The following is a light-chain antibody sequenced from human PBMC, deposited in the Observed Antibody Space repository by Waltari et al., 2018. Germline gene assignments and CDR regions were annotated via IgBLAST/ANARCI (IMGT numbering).Light chain of an antibody. Sequence: QSALTQPASVSGSPGQSVTISCPGTYYDIGNYDLVSWYQQYPGKAPRPIIYEATSRPSWVSNRFSASKSGNTASLTISGLQTEDEAHYYCCSYAGENTMIFGGGTRLTVL. J-gene: IGLJ2*01. V-gene: IGLV2-23*01. CDR1: YYDIGNYDL. CDR3: CSYAGENTMI. CDR2: EAT.